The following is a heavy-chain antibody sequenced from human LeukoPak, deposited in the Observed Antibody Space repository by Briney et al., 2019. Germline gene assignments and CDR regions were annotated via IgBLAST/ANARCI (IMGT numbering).Heavy chain of an antibody. Sequence: PPETLSPTCTVSGVSISDYYWSWVRQPPGKGLEWIGYIYYTGRTDYNPSLKSRVTMSLDTSKKQFSLNLRSVTATDTAVYYCARRTYYDTLTGYNYWYFDLWGRGTLVTVSS. V-gene: IGHV4-59*01. CDR3: ARRTYYDTLTGYNYWYFDL. D-gene: IGHD3-9*01. CDR1: GVSISDYY. J-gene: IGHJ2*01. CDR2: IYYTGRT.